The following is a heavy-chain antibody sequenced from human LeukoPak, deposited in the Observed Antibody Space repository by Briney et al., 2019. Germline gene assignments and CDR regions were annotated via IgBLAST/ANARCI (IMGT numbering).Heavy chain of an antibody. CDR3: ARVYSSSSKTHYYYYMDV. V-gene: IGHV4-34*01. CDR2: INHSGST. CDR1: GGSFSGYY. D-gene: IGHD6-6*01. Sequence: PSETLSLTCAVYGGSFSGYYWSWIRHPQGKGLEWIGEINHSGSTNYNPSLKSRVTISVDTSKNQFSLKLSSVTAADTAVYYCARVYSSSSKTHYYYYMDVWGKGTTVTVSS. J-gene: IGHJ6*03.